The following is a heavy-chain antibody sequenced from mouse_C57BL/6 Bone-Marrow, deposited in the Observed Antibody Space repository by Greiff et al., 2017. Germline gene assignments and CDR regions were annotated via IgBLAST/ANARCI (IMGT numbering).Heavy chain of an antibody. V-gene: IGHV1-59*01. CDR2: IDPSDSYT. CDR3: ARDGSDY. J-gene: IGHJ2*01. CDR1: GYTFTSYW. Sequence: QVQLKQPGAELVRPGTSVKLSCKASGYTFTSYWMHWVKQRPGQGLEWIGVIDPSDSYTNYNQKFKGKATLTVDTSSSTAYMQLSSLTSEDSAVYYCARDGSDYWGQGTTLTVSS. D-gene: IGHD1-1*01.